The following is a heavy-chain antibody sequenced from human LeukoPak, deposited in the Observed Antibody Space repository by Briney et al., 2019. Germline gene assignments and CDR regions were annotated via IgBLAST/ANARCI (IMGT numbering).Heavy chain of an antibody. D-gene: IGHD1-26*01. CDR3: AKETSIVGATKAFDY. CDR1: GFTFDDYA. J-gene: IGHJ4*02. CDR2: ISWNSGSI. V-gene: IGHV3-9*01. Sequence: GGSLRLSCAASGFTFDDYAMHWVRQAPGKGLEWVSGISWNSGSIGYAGSVKGRFTISRDNAKNSLYLQMNSLRAEDTALYYCAKETSIVGATKAFDYWGQGTLVTVSS.